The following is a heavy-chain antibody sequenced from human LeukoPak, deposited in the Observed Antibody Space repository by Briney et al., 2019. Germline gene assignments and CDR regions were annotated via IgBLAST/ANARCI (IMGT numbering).Heavy chain of an antibody. Sequence: SETLSLTCTVSGGSINSGGYSWSWVRQHPEKGLEWIGYIYYSGTAYYNPSLKSRVTMSVDTSKNQFSLKLDSVTAADTAVYYCARFSNDHGVKFDYWGQGTLVTVSS. V-gene: IGHV4-31*03. CDR2: IYYSGTA. CDR1: GGSINSGGYS. J-gene: IGHJ4*02. D-gene: IGHD4-17*01. CDR3: ARFSNDHGVKFDY.